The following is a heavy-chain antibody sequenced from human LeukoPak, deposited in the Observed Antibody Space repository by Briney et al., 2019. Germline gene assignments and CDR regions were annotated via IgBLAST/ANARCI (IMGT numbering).Heavy chain of an antibody. CDR2: ISTSSSYI. CDR1: GFTFNTYS. CDR3: ARYYDFWGASYGNYYMDV. D-gene: IGHD3-3*01. J-gene: IGHJ6*03. V-gene: IGHV3-21*03. Sequence: GGSLRLSCAASGFTFNTYSMNWVRQGPGKGLEWVSSISTSSSYIYYADSVKGRFTISRDHAKNSLSLQMNSLRAEDTAVYYCARYYDFWGASYGNYYMDVWGKGTTVTVSS.